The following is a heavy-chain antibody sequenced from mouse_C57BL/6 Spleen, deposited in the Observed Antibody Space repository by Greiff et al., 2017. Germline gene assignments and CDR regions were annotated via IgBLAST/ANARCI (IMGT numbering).Heavy chain of an antibody. V-gene: IGHV1-4*01. J-gene: IGHJ2*01. D-gene: IGHD1-3*01. Sequence: QVQLQQSGAELARPGASVKMSCKASGYTFTSYTMHWVKQRPGQGLEWIGYINPSSGYTKYNQKFKDKATLTADKSSSTAYMQLSSLTSEDSAVYYCARGDIYCFYYWGQGTTLTVSS. CDR1: GYTFTSYT. CDR2: INPSSGYT. CDR3: ARGDIYCFYY.